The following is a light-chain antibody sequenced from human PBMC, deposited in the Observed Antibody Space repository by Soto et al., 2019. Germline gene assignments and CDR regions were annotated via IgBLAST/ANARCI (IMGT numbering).Light chain of an antibody. J-gene: IGLJ2*01. CDR3: QTWGTGTLV. CDR2: LNSDGSH. V-gene: IGLV4-69*01. Sequence: QLVLTQSPSASASLGASVKLTCTLSSGHSSYAIAWHQQQPEKGPRYLMKLNSDGSHNKGDGIPDRFSGSSSGAERYLTISSLQFEDEADYYCQTWGTGTLVFGGGTKLTVL. CDR1: SGHSSYA.